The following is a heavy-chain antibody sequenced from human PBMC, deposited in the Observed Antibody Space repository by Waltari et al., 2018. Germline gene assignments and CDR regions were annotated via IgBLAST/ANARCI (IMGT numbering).Heavy chain of an antibody. CDR3: ARSRDGYNSEVDH. D-gene: IGHD5-12*01. CDR2: INHNSRVP. J-gene: IGHJ4*02. CDR1: GYTFTGYY. V-gene: IGHV1-2*02. Sequence: QVLLVQSGAEVKKPGASVKVSCKASGYTFTGYYVHWVRQAPGQGLEWMGWINHNSRVPNYAQKFQGRATMTTDSSITTAYMELSRLTSDDTAIYYCARSRDGYNSEVDHWGQGTLVTVSS.